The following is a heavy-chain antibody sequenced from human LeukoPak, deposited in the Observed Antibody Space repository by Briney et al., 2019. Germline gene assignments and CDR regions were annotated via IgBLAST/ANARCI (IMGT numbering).Heavy chain of an antibody. CDR2: IRSKAYGVTT. V-gene: IGHV3-49*04. D-gene: IGHD3-9*01. Sequence: QTGRSLRLSCTASGFTFGDYAMSWVRQAPGKGLEWVGFIRSKAYGVTTEYAASVKGRFTISRDDSKSIAYLQMNSLKTEDTAVYYCTRDSPYYDILTGYNDYWGQGTLVTVSS. CDR3: TRDSPYYDILTGYNDY. J-gene: IGHJ4*02. CDR1: GFTFGDYA.